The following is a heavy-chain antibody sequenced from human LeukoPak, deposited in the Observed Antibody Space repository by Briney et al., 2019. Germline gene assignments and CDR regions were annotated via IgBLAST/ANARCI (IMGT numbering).Heavy chain of an antibody. V-gene: IGHV1-69*05. Sequence: GASVKVSFKASGDTFSNYAFSWVRQAPAQGLELLGCAIPSSSSPNYAQRFQDRVTITTNDSTSTAYLELRSLRSEDTAVYYCARTRITMVRGVPYTDYWGQGTLVTVSS. J-gene: IGHJ4*02. CDR1: GDTFSNYA. CDR2: AIPSSSSP. D-gene: IGHD3-10*01. CDR3: ARTRITMVRGVPYTDY.